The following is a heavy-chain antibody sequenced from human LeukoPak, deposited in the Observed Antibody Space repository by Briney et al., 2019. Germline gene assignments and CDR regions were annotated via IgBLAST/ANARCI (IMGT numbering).Heavy chain of an antibody. J-gene: IGHJ4*02. D-gene: IGHD3-10*01. CDR2: MNPNSGNT. CDR1: GYTFTSYG. V-gene: IGHV1-8*02. CDR3: ARGLGWFGTY. Sequence: ASVKVSCKASGYTFTSYGISWVRQAPGQGLEWMGWMNPNSGNTGYAQKFQGRVTMTRNTSISTAYMELSSLRSEDTAVYYCARGLGWFGTYWGQGTLVTVSS.